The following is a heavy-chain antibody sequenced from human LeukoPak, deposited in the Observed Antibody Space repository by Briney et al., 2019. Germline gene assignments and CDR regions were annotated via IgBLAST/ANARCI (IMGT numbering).Heavy chain of an antibody. CDR3: ARTHDYGDYPAFDY. J-gene: IGHJ4*02. Sequence: SVKVSCKASGGTSSSYAISWVRQAPGQGLEWMGRIIPIFGTANYAQKFQGRVTITTDESTSTAYMELSSLRSEDTAVYYCARTHDYGDYPAFDYWGQGTLVTVSS. CDR1: GGTSSSYA. V-gene: IGHV1-69*05. CDR2: IIPIFGTA. D-gene: IGHD4-17*01.